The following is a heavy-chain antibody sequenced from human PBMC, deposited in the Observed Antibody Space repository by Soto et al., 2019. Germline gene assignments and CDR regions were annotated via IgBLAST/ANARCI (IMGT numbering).Heavy chain of an antibody. J-gene: IGHJ4*02. V-gene: IGHV3-30-3*01. D-gene: IGHD3-22*01. CDR2: ISYDGSNK. Sequence: LRLSCAASGLTFSRYSLHWVRQAPGKGLEWVAVISYDGSNKQYADSVKGRFTISRDNSKNTLYLQMNGLRAEDTSLYYCASSRYFDSNGYYSSLHYWGQGSMVTVYS. CDR1: GLTFSRYS. CDR3: ASSRYFDSNGYYSSLHY.